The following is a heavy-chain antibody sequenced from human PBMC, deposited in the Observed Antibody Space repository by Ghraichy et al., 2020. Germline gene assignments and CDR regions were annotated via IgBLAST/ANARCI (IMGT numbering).Heavy chain of an antibody. Sequence: ESLNISCTVSGGSISSYYWSWIRQPPGKGLEWIGYIYYSGSTNYNPSLKSRVTISVDTSKNQFSLKLSSVTAADTAVYYCARVFGYGSGSFNYYYYGMDVWGQGTTVTVSS. D-gene: IGHD3-10*01. J-gene: IGHJ6*02. CDR1: GGSISSYY. V-gene: IGHV4-59*01. CDR3: ARVFGYGSGSFNYYYYGMDV. CDR2: IYYSGST.